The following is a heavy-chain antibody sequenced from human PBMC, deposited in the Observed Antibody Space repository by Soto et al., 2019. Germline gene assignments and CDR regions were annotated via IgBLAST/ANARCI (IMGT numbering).Heavy chain of an antibody. J-gene: IGHJ4*02. Sequence: QVQLVQSGAEVKKPEYSVKVSCKTSGGTFVRHVISWVRQAHGQGPEWMGKINPLSGIPNYAQKFQDRVTLTADTDSSTAYMELSSLRSDDTAVYYCATPACAATWCSPSHNLDHWGQGTLVTVSS. CDR2: INPLSGIP. V-gene: IGHV1-69*09. D-gene: IGHD2-2*01. CDR3: ATPACAATWCSPSHNLDH. CDR1: GGTFVRHV.